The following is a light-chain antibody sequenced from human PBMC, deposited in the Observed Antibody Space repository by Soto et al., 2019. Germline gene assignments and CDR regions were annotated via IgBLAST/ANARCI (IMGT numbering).Light chain of an antibody. J-gene: IGLJ1*01. CDR3: CSYVGASIYV. Sequence: QSALTQPASVSGSAGQSITISCTETTLFVGTYNFVSWYQQHPGKAPQALIYEGAKRPSGVSNRFSGSTSGSTASLTISGLQTEDEADYYCCSYVGASIYVFGTGTKLTVL. CDR2: EGA. V-gene: IGLV2-23*01. CDR1: TLFVGTYNF.